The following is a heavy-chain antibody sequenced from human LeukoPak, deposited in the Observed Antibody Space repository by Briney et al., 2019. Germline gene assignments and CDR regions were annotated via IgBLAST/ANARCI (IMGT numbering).Heavy chain of an antibody. Sequence: SETLSLTCNVSGGSISSSNSYWGWIRQPPGKGLEWIGSIYYRGSTYFNPSLKSRVTISVDTSKSKFSLKLSSVTATDTAVYYCARRTTYFDYWGQGTLVTVSS. V-gene: IGHV4-39*01. D-gene: IGHD1-1*01. CDR1: GGSISSSNSY. CDR2: IYYRGST. J-gene: IGHJ4*02. CDR3: ARRTTYFDY.